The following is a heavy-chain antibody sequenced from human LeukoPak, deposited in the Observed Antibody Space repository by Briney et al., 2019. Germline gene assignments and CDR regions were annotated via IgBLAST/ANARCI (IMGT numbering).Heavy chain of an antibody. CDR1: GDTFSSYA. CDR3: AGYCSGGSCPAGGFQH. CDR2: IIPIFGTA. Sequence: ASVKVSCKASGDTFSSYAISWVRQAPGQGLEWMGGIIPIFGTANYAQKFQGRVTITADESTSTAYMELSSLRSEDTAVYYCAGYCSGGSCPAGGFQHWGQGTLVTVSS. J-gene: IGHJ1*01. D-gene: IGHD2-15*01. V-gene: IGHV1-69*01.